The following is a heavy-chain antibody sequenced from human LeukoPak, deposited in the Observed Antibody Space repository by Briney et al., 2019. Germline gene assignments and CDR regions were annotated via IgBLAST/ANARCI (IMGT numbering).Heavy chain of an antibody. CDR3: AKEVDPGVFDY. V-gene: IGHV3-9*01. Sequence: PGGSLRLSCAASGFTFDDYAMHWVRQAPGKGLEWVSGISWNSGSIGYADSVKGRFTISRDNSKNTLYLQMNSLRAEDTAVYYCAKEVDPGVFDYWGQGTLVTVSS. CDR2: ISWNSGSI. D-gene: IGHD7-27*01. CDR1: GFTFDDYA. J-gene: IGHJ4*02.